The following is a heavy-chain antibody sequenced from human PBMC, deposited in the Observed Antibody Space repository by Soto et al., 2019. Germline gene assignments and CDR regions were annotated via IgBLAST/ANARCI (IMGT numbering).Heavy chain of an antibody. Sequence: EVQLLESGGGLVQPGGSLRLSCAASGFTFSSYAMSWVRQAPGKGLVWVSAISGSGGSTYYADSVKGRFTISRDNSKNKRNMQMNRLVAEDTAVYYCAKGGGGDIVVVPSAIEYYYYYMDVCGNRTTLTVSS. CDR1: GFTFSSYA. J-gene: IGHJ6*03. CDR3: AKGGGGDIVVVPSAIEYYYYYMDV. V-gene: IGHV3-23*01. CDR2: ISGSGGST. D-gene: IGHD2-2*01.